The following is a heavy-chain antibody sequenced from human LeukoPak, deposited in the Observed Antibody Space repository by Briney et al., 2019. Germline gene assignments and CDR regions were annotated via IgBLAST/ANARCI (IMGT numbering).Heavy chain of an antibody. Sequence: SETLSLTCTVSGYSISSVYYWGWIRQPPGKGLEWLGSIYHSGSTYYNPSLKSRVTISVETSKNQFSLKLSSVTAADTAVYYCARAGYSSPYYYYMDVWGKGTTVTVSS. J-gene: IGHJ6*03. CDR3: ARAGYSSPYYYYMDV. V-gene: IGHV4-38-2*02. D-gene: IGHD6-13*01. CDR2: IYHSGST. CDR1: GYSISSVYY.